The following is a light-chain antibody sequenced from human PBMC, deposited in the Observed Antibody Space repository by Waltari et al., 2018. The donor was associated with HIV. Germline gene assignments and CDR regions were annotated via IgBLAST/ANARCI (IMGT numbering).Light chain of an antibody. CDR2: ASS. Sequence: TRSPATLSVSQGETATLSCRASQTIDHTSLTWCQRQPGQAPRLVWFASSPRATGIPAMFHGSESGTEFTRTFRRLEPEDFAIYYCQVWGGSFRWTFGPGTRLEFK. CDR3: QVWGGSFRWT. J-gene: IGKJ1*01. V-gene: IGKV3-15*01. CDR1: QTIDHTS.